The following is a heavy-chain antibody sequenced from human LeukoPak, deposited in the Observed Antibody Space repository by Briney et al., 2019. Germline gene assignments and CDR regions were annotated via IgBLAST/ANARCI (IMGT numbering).Heavy chain of an antibody. J-gene: IGHJ6*03. CDR2: LYHSDSA. CDR3: ARQHDSYYYYYIDV. CDR1: GYSISNGYY. Sequence: SETLSLTCAVSGYSISNGYYWVWIRQPPGRGLEWIGSLYHSDSAYYNTSLRSRVSMSVDTSKNQFSLTLSFATAADTAVYYCARQHDSYYYYYIDVWGSGTTVTDSS. V-gene: IGHV4-38-2*01.